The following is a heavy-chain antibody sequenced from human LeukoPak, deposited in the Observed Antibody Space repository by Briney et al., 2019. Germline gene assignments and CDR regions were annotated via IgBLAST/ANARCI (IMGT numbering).Heavy chain of an antibody. Sequence: GGSLRLSCAASGFIFRSHTMNWVRQAPGKGLEWVSYISRDGAAVSYADSVKGRFTISRDNAENSLYLQMSSLRDEDTAVYYCAKVKGGSGPFDDWGQGTLVTVSS. V-gene: IGHV3-48*02. CDR3: AKVKGGSGPFDD. CDR2: ISRDGAAV. CDR1: GFIFRSHT. J-gene: IGHJ4*02. D-gene: IGHD6-19*01.